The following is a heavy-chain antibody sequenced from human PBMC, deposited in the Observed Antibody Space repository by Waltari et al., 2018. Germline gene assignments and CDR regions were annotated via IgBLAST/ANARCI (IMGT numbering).Heavy chain of an antibody. D-gene: IGHD3-10*01. J-gene: IGHJ4*02. CDR3: STDAIRVY. Sequence: EVQLVQSGAEVKKPGATVKISCKASGYTFTDYYMHWVQQAHGKGLEWMRRVDPEDGETIYAEKVQGRVTITSDTSTDTADMELSSLRSEDPAVYYCSTDAIRVYWGQGTLVTVSS. V-gene: IGHV1-69-2*01. CDR1: GYTFTDYY. CDR2: VDPEDGET.